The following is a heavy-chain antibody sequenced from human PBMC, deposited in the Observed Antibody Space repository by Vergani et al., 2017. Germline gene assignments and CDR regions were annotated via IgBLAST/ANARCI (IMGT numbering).Heavy chain of an antibody. J-gene: IGHJ4*02. V-gene: IGHV4-31*03. Sequence: QVQLQESGPGLVKPSQTLSLTCTVSGGSISSGGYYWSWIRQHPGKGLEWIGYIYYSGSTYYNPSLKSRVTISVDMSKNQFSLKLSSVTAADTAVYYCARGDSAPGPQFDYWGQGTLVTVSS. CDR3: ARGDSAPGPQFDY. CDR1: GGSISSGGYY. D-gene: IGHD2-21*01. CDR2: IYYSGST.